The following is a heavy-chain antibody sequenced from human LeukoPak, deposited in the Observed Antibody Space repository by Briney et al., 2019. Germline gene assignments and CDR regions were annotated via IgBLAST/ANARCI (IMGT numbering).Heavy chain of an antibody. CDR2: IIPIFGTA. D-gene: IGHD5-24*01. Sequence: SVKLSCKASGGTFSRYAISWVRQAPGQGLEWMGGIIPIFGTANYAQKFQGRVTITTDESTSTAYMELSSLRSEDTAVYYCAIKVEIATVSYSRDYDYYYMDVWGKGTTATVSS. V-gene: IGHV1-69*05. J-gene: IGHJ6*03. CDR3: AIKVEIATVSYSRDYDYYYMDV. CDR1: GGTFSRYA.